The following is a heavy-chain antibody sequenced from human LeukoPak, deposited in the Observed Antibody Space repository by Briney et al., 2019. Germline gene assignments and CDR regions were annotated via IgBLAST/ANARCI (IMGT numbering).Heavy chain of an antibody. V-gene: IGHV1-3*01. CDR3: ARDGSSGWDNFDY. D-gene: IGHD6-19*01. CDR1: GYTFTSYA. CDR2: INAGNGNT. Sequence: ASVKVSCKASGYTFTSYAMHWVRQAPGQRLEWMGWINAGNGNTKYSQKFQGRDTITRDTSASTAYMELSSLRSEDTAVYYCARDGSSGWDNFDYWGQGTLVTVSS. J-gene: IGHJ4*02.